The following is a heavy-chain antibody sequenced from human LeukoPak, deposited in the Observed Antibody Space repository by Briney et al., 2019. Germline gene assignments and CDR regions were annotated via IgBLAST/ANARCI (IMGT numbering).Heavy chain of an antibody. CDR1: GGTFSSYA. CDR3: ARGSILDNWNDDYYYYMDV. J-gene: IGHJ6*03. CDR2: IIPIFGTA. Sequence: SVKVSCKASGGTFSSYAISWVRQAPGQGLEWMGGIIPIFGTANYAQKFQGRVTITADESTSTAYMELSSLRSEDTAVYYCARGSILDNWNDDYYYYMDVWGKGTTVTISS. D-gene: IGHD1-20*01. V-gene: IGHV1-69*13.